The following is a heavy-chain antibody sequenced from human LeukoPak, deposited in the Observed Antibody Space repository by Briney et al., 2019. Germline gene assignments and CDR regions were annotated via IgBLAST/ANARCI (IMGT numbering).Heavy chain of an antibody. Sequence: GGSLRLSCAASGFTFSSYSMNWVRQAPGKGLEWVSYISSSGSTIYYADSVKGRFTISRDNAKNSLYLQMNSLRDEDTAVYYCARDSYSGSYYDFDYWGQGTLVTVSS. J-gene: IGHJ4*02. D-gene: IGHD1-26*01. CDR1: GFTFSSYS. CDR2: ISSSGSTI. V-gene: IGHV3-48*02. CDR3: ARDSYSGSYYDFDY.